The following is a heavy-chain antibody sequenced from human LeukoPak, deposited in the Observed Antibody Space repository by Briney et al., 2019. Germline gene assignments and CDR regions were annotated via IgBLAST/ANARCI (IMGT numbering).Heavy chain of an antibody. J-gene: IGHJ4*02. CDR2: INHSGST. D-gene: IGHD6-6*01. Sequence: PSETLSLTXAVYGESFSGYYWTWIRQPPGKGLEWIGEINHSGSTNYNPSLKSRVTISVDTSKNQFSLKLSSVTAADTAVYYCARSLLEYSSSSGFDYWGQGTLVTVSS. V-gene: IGHV4-34*01. CDR3: ARSLLEYSSSSGFDY. CDR1: GESFSGYY.